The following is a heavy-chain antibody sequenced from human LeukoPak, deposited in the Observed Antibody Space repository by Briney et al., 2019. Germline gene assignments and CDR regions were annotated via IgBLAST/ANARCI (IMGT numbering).Heavy chain of an antibody. CDR2: ISGSGGST. Sequence: GGSLRLSCAASGFTFSSYAMSWVRQAPGKGLEWVSAISGSGGSTYYADSVKGRFTISRDNSKNTLYLQMNSLRAEDTAVYYCAKEHRGIVVVITPEAFGIWGQGTMVTVSS. D-gene: IGHD3-22*01. J-gene: IGHJ3*02. CDR1: GFTFSSYA. V-gene: IGHV3-23*01. CDR3: AKEHRGIVVVITPEAFGI.